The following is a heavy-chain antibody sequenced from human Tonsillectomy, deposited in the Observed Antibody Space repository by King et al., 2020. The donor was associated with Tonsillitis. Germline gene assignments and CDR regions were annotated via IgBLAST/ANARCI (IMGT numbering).Heavy chain of an antibody. CDR2: ISDSGDST. CDR1: GFPFSTYA. D-gene: IGHD4-23*01. V-gene: IGHV3-23*04. J-gene: IGHJ6*02. CDR3: AKARRWDYYYGMDV. Sequence: VQLVESGGGLVQPGGSLRLSCAASGFPFSTYAMSWVRQAPGKGLEWVSDISDSGDSTYYADSVKGRFTISRDSSKDTLYLQMNSLRAEDTAIYYYAKARRWDYYYGMDVWGQGTTVTVSS.